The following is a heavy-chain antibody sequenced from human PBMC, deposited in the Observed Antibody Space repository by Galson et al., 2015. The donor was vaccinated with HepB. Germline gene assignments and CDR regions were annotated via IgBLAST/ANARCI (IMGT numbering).Heavy chain of an antibody. J-gene: IGHJ3*02. Sequence: SVKVSCKASGGTFSSYAISWVRQAPGQGLEWMGGIIPIFGTANYAQKFQGRVTITADESTSTAYMELSSLRSEDTAVYYCARGDPDYDRSLDAFDIWGQGTMVTVSS. CDR1: GGTFSSYA. CDR2: IIPIFGTA. CDR3: ARGDPDYDRSLDAFDI. D-gene: IGHD4-17*01. V-gene: IGHV1-69*13.